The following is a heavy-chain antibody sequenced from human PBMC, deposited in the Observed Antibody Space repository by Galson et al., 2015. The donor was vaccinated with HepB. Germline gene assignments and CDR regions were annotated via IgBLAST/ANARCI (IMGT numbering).Heavy chain of an antibody. Sequence: SLRLSCAASGFTFSSYSMNWVRQAPGKGLEWVSSISSSSSHIYYEESVKGRFTISRDNAKNSLYLQMNSLSAEDTAVYYCARDGAQWLAQYYFDYWGQGALVTVSS. CDR2: ISSSSSHI. D-gene: IGHD6-19*01. CDR1: GFTFSSYS. J-gene: IGHJ4*02. V-gene: IGHV3-21*01. CDR3: ARDGAQWLAQYYFDY.